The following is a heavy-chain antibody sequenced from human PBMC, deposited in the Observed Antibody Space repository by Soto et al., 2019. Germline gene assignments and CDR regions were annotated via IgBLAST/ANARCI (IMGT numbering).Heavy chain of an antibody. V-gene: IGHV2-5*01. Sequence: QITLKESGPTLVKPTQTLTLTCTFSGFSLSTSGVGVGWIRQPPGKALEWLALIYWNDDKRYSPSLKSRLTITKDTSKNQVVLTMTNMDPVDTATYYCAHRLPGYCSGGSCYSYHFDYWGQGTLVTVSS. CDR1: GFSLSTSGVG. CDR3: AHRLPGYCSGGSCYSYHFDY. D-gene: IGHD2-15*01. CDR2: IYWNDDK. J-gene: IGHJ4*02.